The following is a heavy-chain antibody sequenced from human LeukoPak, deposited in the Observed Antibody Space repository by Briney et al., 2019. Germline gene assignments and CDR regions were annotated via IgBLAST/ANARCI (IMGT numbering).Heavy chain of an antibody. CDR3: ARDGGYSTSWYSVNWFDP. CDR2: IYTSGST. D-gene: IGHD6-13*01. CDR1: GGSISSYY. Sequence: SETLSLTCTVSGGSISSYYWSGIRQPAGKGLEWIGRIYTSGSTNYNPSLKSRVTMSVDTSKNKFSLKLSSVTAADTAVYYCARDGGYSTSWYSVNWFDPWGQGTLVTVSS. V-gene: IGHV4-4*07. J-gene: IGHJ5*02.